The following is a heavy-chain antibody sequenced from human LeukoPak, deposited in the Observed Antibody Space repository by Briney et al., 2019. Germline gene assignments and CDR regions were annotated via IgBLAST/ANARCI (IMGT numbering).Heavy chain of an antibody. CDR1: GDSVSSNSGA. CDR3: ARALETGLGTYLDY. V-gene: IGHV6-1*01. CDR2: TFYRSKWSN. J-gene: IGHJ4*02. D-gene: IGHD7-27*01. Sequence: SQTLSLTCAISGDSVSSNSGAWNWIRQSPSTGLEWLGRTFYRSKWSNDFAVSVKGRITITPDTSKNQFSLQLNSVTPEDTAVYYCARALETGLGTYLDYWGQGALVTVSS.